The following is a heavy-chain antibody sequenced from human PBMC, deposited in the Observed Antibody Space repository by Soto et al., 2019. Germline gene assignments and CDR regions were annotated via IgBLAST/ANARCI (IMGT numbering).Heavy chain of an antibody. V-gene: IGHV3-23*01. D-gene: IGHD6-6*01. Sequence: GGSLRLSCAASGFTFSSYAMSWVRQAPGKGLEWVSAISGSGGSTYYADSVKGRFTISRDNSKNTLYLQMNSLRAEDTAVYYCAKEYSSSAFMTWYFDLWGRGTLVTVSS. CDR3: AKEYSSSAFMTWYFDL. J-gene: IGHJ2*01. CDR1: GFTFSSYA. CDR2: ISGSGGST.